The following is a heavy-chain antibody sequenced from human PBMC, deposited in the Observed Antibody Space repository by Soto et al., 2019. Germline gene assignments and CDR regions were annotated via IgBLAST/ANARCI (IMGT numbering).Heavy chain of an antibody. Sequence: PLHTLSLTFAVYVRCISRYYWSWMRQHPRKGLEWIAEINHSGSTNYNPSLESRVTLSIDKSKNVFSLRLASGTAADTAFYYCARGVMPNSGRWSWFDPWGQGALVSVSS. CDR3: ARGVMPNSGRWSWFDP. CDR2: INHSGST. D-gene: IGHD6-13*01. J-gene: IGHJ5*02. CDR1: VRCISRYY. V-gene: IGHV4-34*01.